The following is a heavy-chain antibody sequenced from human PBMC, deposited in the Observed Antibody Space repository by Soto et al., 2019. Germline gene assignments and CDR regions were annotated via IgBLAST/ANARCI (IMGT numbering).Heavy chain of an antibody. CDR1: GYSFTSYL. CDR2: IDPSDAYT. D-gene: IGHD6-13*01. Sequence: EVQLVQSGEEVKKPGESLRISCKGSGYSFTSYLISWVRQMPGKGLEWMGRIDPSDAYTNYSPSFQGHVTISADKSISTAYLQWSSMKDSDTDMYYCARLQAAAGDNDLTFDYWGQGTLVTVSS. V-gene: IGHV5-10-1*01. J-gene: IGHJ4*02. CDR3: ARLQAAAGDNDLTFDY.